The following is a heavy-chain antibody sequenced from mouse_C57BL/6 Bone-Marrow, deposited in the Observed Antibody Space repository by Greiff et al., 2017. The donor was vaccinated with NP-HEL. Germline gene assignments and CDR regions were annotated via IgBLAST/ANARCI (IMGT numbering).Heavy chain of an antibody. CDR1: GYTFTSYG. CDR3: ARVTTVVATRAMDY. V-gene: IGHV1-81*01. J-gene: IGHJ4*01. D-gene: IGHD1-1*01. Sequence: LVESGAELARPGASVKLSCKASGYTFTSYGISWVKQRTGQGLEWIGEIYPRSGNTYYNEKFKGKATLTADKSSSTAYMELRSLTSEDSAVYFCARVTTVVATRAMDYWGQGTSVTVSS. CDR2: IYPRSGNT.